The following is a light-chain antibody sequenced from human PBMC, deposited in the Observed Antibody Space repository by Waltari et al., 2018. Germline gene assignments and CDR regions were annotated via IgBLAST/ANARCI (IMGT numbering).Light chain of an antibody. J-gene: IGLJ1*01. CDR2: EVT. Sequence: QSGLTQPASVSGSPGQSITISCTGTSSDVGNYNLVSWYQQYPGKAPKLMVYEVTKRTSGVSDRFSGAKSGNTASLTLYGLQSEDEADYYCCSYAGLGIYVFGTGTKVTVL. V-gene: IGLV2-23*02. CDR3: CSYAGLGIYV. CDR1: SSDVGNYNL.